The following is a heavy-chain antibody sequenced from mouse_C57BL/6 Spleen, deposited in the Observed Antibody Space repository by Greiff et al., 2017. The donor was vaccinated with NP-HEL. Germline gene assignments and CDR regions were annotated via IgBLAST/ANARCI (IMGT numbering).Heavy chain of an antibody. CDR2: IYPGGGYT. Sequence: QVQLQQSGAELVRPGTSVKMSCKASGYTFTNYWIGWAKQRPGHGLEWIGDIYPGGGYTNYNEKFKGKATLTADKSSSTAYMQFSSLTSEDSAIYYCARRDDYDAYAYWGQGTLVTVSA. J-gene: IGHJ3*01. CDR3: ARRDDYDAYAY. V-gene: IGHV1-63*01. CDR1: GYTFTNYW. D-gene: IGHD2-4*01.